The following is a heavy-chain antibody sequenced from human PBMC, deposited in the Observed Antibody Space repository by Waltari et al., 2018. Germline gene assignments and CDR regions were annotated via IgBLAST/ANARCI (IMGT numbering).Heavy chain of an antibody. CDR2: ISDSGAS. CDR1: GASIVSSHYF. J-gene: IGHJ4*02. V-gene: IGHV4-39*07. D-gene: IGHD6-19*01. CDR3: ARDTYSRGWYRLEEV. Sequence: QLQLQESGPGLVKPSETLSLTCVVSGASIVSSHYFWGWIGQPPGKGLEWLGSISDSGASDYNQTLKSRVSIAGAKSKNQFYLDRTSVTAADTAGYYGARDTYSRGWYRLEEVWGQGTLVTVSS.